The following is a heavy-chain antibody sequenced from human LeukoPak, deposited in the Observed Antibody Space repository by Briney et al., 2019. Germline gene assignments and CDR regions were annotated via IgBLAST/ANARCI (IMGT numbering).Heavy chain of an antibody. CDR3: ARREPIRWLQLRTVARNWFDP. Sequence: PSETLSLTCAVYGGSFSGYYWSWIRHPPGKGLEWIGEINHSGSTNYNPSLKSRVAISVDTSKNQFSLKLSSVTAADTAVYYCARREPIRWLQLRTVARNWFDPWGQGTLVTVSS. V-gene: IGHV4-34*01. CDR2: INHSGST. D-gene: IGHD5-24*01. J-gene: IGHJ5*02. CDR1: GGSFSGYY.